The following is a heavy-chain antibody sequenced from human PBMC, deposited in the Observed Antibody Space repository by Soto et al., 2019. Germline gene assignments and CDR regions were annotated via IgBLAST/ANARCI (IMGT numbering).Heavy chain of an antibody. CDR1: GDSVSSNSGT. CDR3: ARDLMAVAAHFDY. Sequence: SQTLSLTCAISGDSVSSNSGTWNWIRQSPSRGLEWLGRTYYRSKWYDEYAVSVRSRITINPDTSKNQFSLHLNSVTPEDTAVYFCARDLMAVAAHFDYWGQGTLVTVSS. J-gene: IGHJ4*02. V-gene: IGHV6-1*01. CDR2: TYYRSKWYD. D-gene: IGHD6-19*01.